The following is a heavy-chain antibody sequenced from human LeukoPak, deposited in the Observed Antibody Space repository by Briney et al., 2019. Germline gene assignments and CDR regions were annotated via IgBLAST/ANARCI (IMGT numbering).Heavy chain of an antibody. CDR2: IKQDGSEK. Sequence: GGSLRLSCAASGFTFSDYWMSWVRQAPGKGLEWVANIKQDGSEKYYVDSVKGRFTISRDNAKNSLYLQMNSLRAEDTALYYCARRRVSSGPLGYWGQGTLVTVSS. CDR3: ARRRVSSGPLGY. J-gene: IGHJ4*02. V-gene: IGHV3-7*01. D-gene: IGHD6-19*01. CDR1: GFTFSDYW.